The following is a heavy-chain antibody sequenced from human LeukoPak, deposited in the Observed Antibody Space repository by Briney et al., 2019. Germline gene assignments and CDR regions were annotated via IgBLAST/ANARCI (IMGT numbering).Heavy chain of an antibody. CDR3: AREGASAPWGGDAFDI. CDR1: GGSISSGGYY. CDR2: IYHSGST. D-gene: IGHD3-16*01. J-gene: IGHJ3*02. Sequence: SQTLSLTCTVSGGSISSGGYYWSWIRQPPGKGLEWIGYIYHSGSTYYNPSLKSRVTISVDRSKNQFSLKLSSVTAADTAVYYCAREGASAPWGGDAFDIWGQGTMVTVSS. V-gene: IGHV4-30-2*01.